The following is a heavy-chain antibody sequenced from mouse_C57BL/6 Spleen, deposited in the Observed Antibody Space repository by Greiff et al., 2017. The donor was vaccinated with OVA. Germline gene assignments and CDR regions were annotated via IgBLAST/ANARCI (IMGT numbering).Heavy chain of an antibody. J-gene: IGHJ2*01. CDR3: AREGITTFDY. CDR2: IYPGSGST. CDR1: GYTFTSYW. Sequence: QVQLQQPGAELVTPGASVKMSCKASGYTFTSYWITWVKQRPGQGLEWIGDIYPGSGSTNYNEKFKSKATLTVDTSSITAYMQLSSLTSDDSAVYYCAREGITTFDYWGQGTTLTVSS. V-gene: IGHV1-55*01. D-gene: IGHD1-1*01.